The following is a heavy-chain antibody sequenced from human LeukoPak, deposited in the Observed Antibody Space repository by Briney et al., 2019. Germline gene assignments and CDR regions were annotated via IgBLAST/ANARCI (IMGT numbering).Heavy chain of an antibody. J-gene: IGHJ4*02. V-gene: IGHV4-4*02. CDR2: IYHGGST. CDR1: GGSISSSNW. CDR3: ARDVPRRYYYGSGSYYD. D-gene: IGHD3-10*01. Sequence: SGTLSLTCAVSGGSISSSNWWSWVRQPPGKGLEWIGEIYHGGSTNYNPSLKSRVTISVDKSKNQFSLKLSSVTAADTAVYYCARDVPRRYYYGSGSYYDWGQGTLVTVSS.